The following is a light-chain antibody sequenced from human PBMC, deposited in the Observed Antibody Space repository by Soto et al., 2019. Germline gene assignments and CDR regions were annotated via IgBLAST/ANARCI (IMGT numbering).Light chain of an antibody. CDR1: SSDVGSYNL. CDR3: CSYAGSSTPVVV. CDR2: EGS. Sequence: QSALTQPASVSGSPGQSITISCTGTSSDVGSYNLVSWYQQHPGKAPKLMIYEGSKRPSGVSNRFSGSKSGNTASLTISGLQAEDEADYYCCSYAGSSTPVVVFGGGTKLTV. J-gene: IGLJ2*01. V-gene: IGLV2-23*01.